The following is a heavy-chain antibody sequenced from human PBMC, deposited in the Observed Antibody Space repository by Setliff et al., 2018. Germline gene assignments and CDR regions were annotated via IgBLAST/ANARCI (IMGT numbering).Heavy chain of an antibody. Sequence: SETLSLTCAVYGGSFSGYYWSWIRQPPGKGLEWIGEINHSGSTNYNPSHKSRVTISVDTSKNQFSLKLSSVTAADTAVYYCTRGPDGYTYQGAFDIWGQGTMVTVSS. D-gene: IGHD5-12*01. CDR2: INHSGST. V-gene: IGHV4-34*01. CDR3: TRGPDGYTYQGAFDI. J-gene: IGHJ3*02. CDR1: GGSFSGYY.